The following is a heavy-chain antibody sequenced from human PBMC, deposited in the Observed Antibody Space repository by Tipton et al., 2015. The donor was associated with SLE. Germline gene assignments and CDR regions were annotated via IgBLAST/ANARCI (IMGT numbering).Heavy chain of an antibody. D-gene: IGHD1-26*01. CDR1: GFTFSTYA. CDR3: AKFEVEATGSFDY. V-gene: IGHV3-23*01. Sequence: SLRLSCAASGFTFSTYAVSWVRQSPGKGLEWVSGITSRGAGTYYADSVKGRFTISRDNSKNTLDLQMNSLRAEDTALYYCAKFEVEATGSFDYWGQGTLVTVSS. J-gene: IGHJ4*02. CDR2: ITSRGAGT.